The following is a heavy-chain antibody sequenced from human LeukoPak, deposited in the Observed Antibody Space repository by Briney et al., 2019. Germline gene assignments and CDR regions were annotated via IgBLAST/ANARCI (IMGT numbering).Heavy chain of an antibody. Sequence: SETLSLTCTVSGGSISSYYWSWIRPPPGKGLEWIGYIYYSGSTNYNPSLKSRVTISVDTSKNQFSLKLSSVTAADTAVYYCARETATGWFDPWGQGTLVTVSS. CDR3: ARETATGWFDP. V-gene: IGHV4-59*01. J-gene: IGHJ5*02. CDR2: IYYSGST. D-gene: IGHD1-14*01. CDR1: GGSISSYY.